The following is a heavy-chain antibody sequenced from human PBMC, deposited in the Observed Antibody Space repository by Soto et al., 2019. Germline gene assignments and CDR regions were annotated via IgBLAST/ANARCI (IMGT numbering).Heavy chain of an antibody. CDR2: IYYSEST. J-gene: IGHJ4*02. Sequence: QLQLQESGPGLVKPSETLSLTCTVSGGSISSSSYYWGWIRLPPGKGLEWIGIIYYSESTYYNPSLKSRVTISVDTFKNQFSLKLNSVTAADTAVYYCARAHSAAAGNRVDWGQGTLVTVSS. CDR1: GGSISSSSYY. CDR3: ARAHSAAAGNRVD. V-gene: IGHV4-39*01. D-gene: IGHD6-13*01.